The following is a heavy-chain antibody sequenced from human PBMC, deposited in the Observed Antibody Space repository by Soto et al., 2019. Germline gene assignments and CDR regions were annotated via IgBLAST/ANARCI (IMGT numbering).Heavy chain of an antibody. CDR3: AKGLGRSSGMYFDF. CDR1: GCTLSNHD. D-gene: IGHD6-13*01. J-gene: IGHJ4*02. CDR2: SRDKAQGYST. V-gene: IGHV3-72*01. Sequence: PEGSLRLSWAGSGCTLSNHDIDWVLQAPGKGLEGVGRSRDKAQGYSTAYAASVKGRFPTSRDESKNSVYLQMNSLRAEDTALYFCAKGLGRSSGMYFDFWGQGARVTVSS.